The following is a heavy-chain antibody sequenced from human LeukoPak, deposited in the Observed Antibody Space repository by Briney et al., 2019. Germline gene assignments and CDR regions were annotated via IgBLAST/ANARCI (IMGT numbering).Heavy chain of an antibody. Sequence: PGGSLRLSCAASGFTFSSYEMNWVRQAPGKGLEWVSYISSSGSTIYYADSVKGRFTISRDNAKNSLYLQMNSLRAEDTAVHYCASPDSSGPEDYWGQGTLVTVSS. D-gene: IGHD3-22*01. CDR3: ASPDSSGPEDY. V-gene: IGHV3-48*03. CDR2: ISSSGSTI. CDR1: GFTFSSYE. J-gene: IGHJ4*02.